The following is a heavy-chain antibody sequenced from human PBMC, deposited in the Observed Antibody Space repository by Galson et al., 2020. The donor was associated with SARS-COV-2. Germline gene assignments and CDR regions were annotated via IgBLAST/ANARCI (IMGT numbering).Heavy chain of an antibody. D-gene: IGHD6-13*01. J-gene: IGHJ4*02. CDR3: AHRQAAAGTGPYFDY. V-gene: IGHV2-5*02. Sequence: KMSGPPLVKPTQTLTLTCTFSGFSLSTSGVGVGWIRQPPGKALEWLALIYWDDDKRYSPSLQSRLTITKDTSKNQVVLTMTNMDPVDTATYYCAHRQAAAGTGPYFDYWGQGTLVTVSS. CDR2: IYWDDDK. CDR1: GFSLSTSGVG.